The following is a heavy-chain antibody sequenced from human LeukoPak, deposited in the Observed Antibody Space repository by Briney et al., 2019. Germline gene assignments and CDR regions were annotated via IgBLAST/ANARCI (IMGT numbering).Heavy chain of an antibody. J-gene: IGHJ5*02. D-gene: IGHD1-26*01. CDR1: GFTFDDYA. Sequence: GRSLRLSCAASGFTFDDYAVHWVRQAPGKGLEWVPGISWNSGSIGYADSVKGRFTISRDNAKNSLYLQMNSLRTEDTALYYCAKDRARGVSTTGYNWFDPWGQGTLVTVSS. CDR3: AKDRARGVSTTGYNWFDP. V-gene: IGHV3-9*01. CDR2: ISWNSGSI.